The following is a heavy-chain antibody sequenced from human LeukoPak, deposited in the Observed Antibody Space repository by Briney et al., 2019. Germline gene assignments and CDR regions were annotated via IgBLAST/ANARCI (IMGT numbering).Heavy chain of an antibody. Sequence: SGTLSLTCAVSGGSISSSNWWSWVRQPPGKGLEWIGEIYHSGSTNYNSSLKSRVTISVDKSKNQFSLKLSSVTAADTAVYYCARDGRGYSSGWYYFDYWGQGTLVTVSS. D-gene: IGHD6-19*01. J-gene: IGHJ4*02. V-gene: IGHV4-4*02. CDR1: GGSISSSNW. CDR3: ARDGRGYSSGWYYFDY. CDR2: IYHSGST.